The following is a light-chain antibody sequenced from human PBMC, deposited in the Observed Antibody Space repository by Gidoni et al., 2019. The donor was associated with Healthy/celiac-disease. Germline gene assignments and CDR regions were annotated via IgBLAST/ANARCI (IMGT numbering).Light chain of an antibody. V-gene: IGKV2-28*01. Sequence: DIVMTQSTLSLPVTPGEPASISCRSSQSLLHSNGYNYLDWYLQKPGQSPQLLIYLGSNRASGVPDRFSGSGSGTDFTLKISRVEAEDVGVYYCMQALQTRYTFGQXTKLEIK. CDR1: QSLLHSNGYNY. CDR2: LGS. J-gene: IGKJ2*01. CDR3: MQALQTRYT.